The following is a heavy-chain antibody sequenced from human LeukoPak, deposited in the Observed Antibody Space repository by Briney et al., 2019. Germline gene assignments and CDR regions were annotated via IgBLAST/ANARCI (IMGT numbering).Heavy chain of an antibody. CDR2: ISYDGSNK. CDR1: GFTFSSHG. V-gene: IGHV3-30*03. Sequence: GRSLRLSCAASGFTFSSHGMHWVRQAPGKGLEWVAVISYDGSNKYYADSVKGRFTISRDNAKNSLYLQMNSLRAEDTAVYYCAIFGVVIPPFDYWGQGTLVTVSS. CDR3: AIFGVVIPPFDY. D-gene: IGHD3-3*01. J-gene: IGHJ4*02.